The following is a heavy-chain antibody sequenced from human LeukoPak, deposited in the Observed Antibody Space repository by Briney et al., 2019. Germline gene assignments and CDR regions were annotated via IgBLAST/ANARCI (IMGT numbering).Heavy chain of an antibody. CDR1: GFTFSSYS. CDR2: ISASSGTI. V-gene: IGHV3-48*01. CDR3: ARDLTLGY. D-gene: IGHD3-3*02. J-gene: IGHJ4*02. Sequence: AGGSLRLSCAASGFTFSSYSMNWVRQAPGKGLEWVSYISASSGTIYYADSVKGRFTISRDNAKNSLYLQMNSLRAEDTAVYYCARDLTLGYWGQGTLVTVSS.